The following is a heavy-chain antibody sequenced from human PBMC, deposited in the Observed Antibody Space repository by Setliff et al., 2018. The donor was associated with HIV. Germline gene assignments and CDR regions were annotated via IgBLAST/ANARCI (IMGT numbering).Heavy chain of an antibody. CDR1: GTSFSDYY. CDR2: IHYGGSV. Sequence: PSETLSLTCAVYGTSFSDYYWTWIRQPPGKGLEWIASIHYGGSVFYNPSLRSRVTLSVGTSKKHFLLNLSFATTADTAVYYCVRPSFGIGGGSMFDSWGQGIVVTVSS. D-gene: IGHD3-3*01. CDR3: VRPSFGIGGGSMFDS. J-gene: IGHJ4*02. V-gene: IGHV4-34*01.